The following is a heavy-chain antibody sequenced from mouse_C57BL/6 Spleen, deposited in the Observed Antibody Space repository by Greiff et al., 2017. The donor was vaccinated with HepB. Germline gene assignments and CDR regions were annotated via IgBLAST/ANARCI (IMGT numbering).Heavy chain of an antibody. CDR1: GFNIKDDY. V-gene: IGHV14-4*01. CDR2: IDPENGDT. D-gene: IGHD2-4*01. CDR3: TTPYDYDEDY. Sequence: EVQGVESGAELVRPGASVKLSCTASGFNIKDDYMHWVKQRPEQGLEWIGWIDPENGDTEYASKFQGKATITADTSSNTAYLQLSSLTSEDTAVYYCTTPYDYDEDYWGQGTTLTVSS. J-gene: IGHJ2*01.